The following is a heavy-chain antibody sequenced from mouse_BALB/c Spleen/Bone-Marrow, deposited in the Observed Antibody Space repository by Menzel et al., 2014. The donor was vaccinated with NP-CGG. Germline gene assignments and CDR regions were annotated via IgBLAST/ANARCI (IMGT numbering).Heavy chain of an antibody. D-gene: IGHD4-1*01. CDR1: GFNIKDTY. Sequence: EVKLMESGAELVKPGASVKLSCTASGFNIKDTYMHWVKQRPEQGLEWIGRIDPANGNTKYDPKFQGKATITADTSSNTAYLQLSSLTSEDTAVYYCARWEYYAMDDWGQGTSVTGSS. CDR2: IDPANGNT. CDR3: ARWEYYAMDD. V-gene: IGHV14-3*02. J-gene: IGHJ4*01.